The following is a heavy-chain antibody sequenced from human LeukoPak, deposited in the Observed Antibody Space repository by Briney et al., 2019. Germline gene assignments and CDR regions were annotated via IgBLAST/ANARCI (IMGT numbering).Heavy chain of an antibody. Sequence: SVKVSCTASGGTLSSYAISWVRQAPGQGLEWMGGIIPIFGTANYAQKFQGRVTITADESTSTAYMELSSLRSEDTAVYYCARGGGRYCSSTSCYYYGMDVWGKGTTVTVSS. CDR2: IIPIFGTA. V-gene: IGHV1-69*01. D-gene: IGHD2-2*01. J-gene: IGHJ6*04. CDR1: GGTLSSYA. CDR3: ARGGGRYCSSTSCYYYGMDV.